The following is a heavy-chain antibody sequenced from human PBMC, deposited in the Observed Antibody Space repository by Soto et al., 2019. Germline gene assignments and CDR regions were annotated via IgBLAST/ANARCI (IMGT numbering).Heavy chain of an antibody. CDR3: ARDRDIVVVEYYYYGMDV. V-gene: IGHV3-23*01. D-gene: IGHD2-15*01. CDR2: IYGSGAGI. Sequence: EVQLLEAGGGLVQPGGSLRLSCAASGFTFSKYAMIWVRQAPGKGLESVSGIYGSGAGISYADSVKGRFTISRDNSKNSLYLQMNSLRDEDTAVYYCARDRDIVVVEYYYYGMDVWGQGTTVTVSS. J-gene: IGHJ6*02. CDR1: GFTFSKYA.